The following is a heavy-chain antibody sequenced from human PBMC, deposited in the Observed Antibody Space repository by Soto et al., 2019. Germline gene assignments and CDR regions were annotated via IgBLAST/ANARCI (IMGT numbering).Heavy chain of an antibody. V-gene: IGHV4-59*01. J-gene: IGHJ4*02. D-gene: IGHD2-8*01. CDR1: GYTISSNH. CDR3: AREIGFRTNGVCPFDH. Sequence: SETMYIRISVSGYTISSNHWSWIRKNTGKGLEWIGYIYYSGSTNYNPSLKSRVTMSVDTSKNQVSLRLSSVTAADTAVYYCAREIGFRTNGVCPFDHWGQGTLVTVSS. CDR2: IYYSGST.